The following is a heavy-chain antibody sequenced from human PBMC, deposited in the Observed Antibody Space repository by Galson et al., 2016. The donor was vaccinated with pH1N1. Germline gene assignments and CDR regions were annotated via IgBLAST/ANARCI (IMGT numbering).Heavy chain of an antibody. J-gene: IGHJ4*02. CDR3: VKSESALASGFDF. V-gene: IGHV3-9*01. CDR2: ISWHSENI. CDR1: GLNFDDYA. D-gene: IGHD1-1*01. Sequence: SLRLSCAASGLNFDDYAMYWVRQAPGKGLEWLSGISWHSENIGYADSVEGRFIISRDNAKKSLYLQMNSLRTGDTALYYCVKSESALASGFDFWGQGTLVSVSS.